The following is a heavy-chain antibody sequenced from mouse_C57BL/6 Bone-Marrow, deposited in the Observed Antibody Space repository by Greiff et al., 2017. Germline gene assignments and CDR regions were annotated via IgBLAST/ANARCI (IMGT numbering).Heavy chain of an antibody. CDR3: ARYYRYDVRYFDV. CDR2: IHYSGST. Sequence: VQLQQSGPDLVKPSQSLSLTCTVTGYSITSGYSWHWIRQFPGNKLEWMVYIHYSGSTNYNPSLKSRISITRDTSKNQFFLQLNSVTTEDTATYYWARYYRYDVRYFDVWGAGTTVTVSS. V-gene: IGHV3-1*02. J-gene: IGHJ1*01. CDR1: GYSITSGYS. D-gene: IGHD2-14*01.